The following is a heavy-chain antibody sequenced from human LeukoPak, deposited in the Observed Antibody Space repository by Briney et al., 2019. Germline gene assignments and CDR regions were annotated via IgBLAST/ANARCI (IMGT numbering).Heavy chain of an antibody. V-gene: IGHV4-4*07. D-gene: IGHD4-17*01. J-gene: IGHJ6*03. CDR2: IYTSGST. CDR1: GGSISSYY. CDR3: ARDNEGVDYGDYSYYYYYMDV. Sequence: PSETLSLTCTVSGGSISSYYWSWIRQPAGKGLEWIGRIYTSGSTNYNPSLKSRVTMSVDTSKNQFSLKLSSVTAADTAVYYCARDNEGVDYGDYSYYYYYMDVWGKGTTVTISS.